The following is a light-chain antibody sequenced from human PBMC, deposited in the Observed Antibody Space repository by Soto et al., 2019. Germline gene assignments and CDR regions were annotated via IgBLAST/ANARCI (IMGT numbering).Light chain of an antibody. Sequence: DIQMTQSPSTLSGSVGDRVTITCRASRTISSWLAWYQQKPGKAPKLLIYKASTLKSGVPSRFSGSGSGTEFTLTISSLQPDDFATYYCQHYNSYSEAFGHGTKVDI. CDR2: KAS. J-gene: IGKJ1*01. V-gene: IGKV1-5*03. CDR1: RTISSW. CDR3: QHYNSYSEA.